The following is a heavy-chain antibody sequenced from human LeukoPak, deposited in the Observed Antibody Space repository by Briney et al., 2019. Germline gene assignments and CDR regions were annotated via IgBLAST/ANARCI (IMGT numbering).Heavy chain of an antibody. D-gene: IGHD3-16*01. V-gene: IGHV1-2*02. Sequence: GASVKVSCKASGYTFTGYYMHWVRQAPGQGLEWMEWINPNSGGTNYAQKFQGRVTMTRDTSISTAYMELSSLRPEDTALYYCVKTMVTFGGLIRTDAFDIWGQGTMVTVSS. J-gene: IGHJ3*02. CDR3: VKTMVTFGGLIRTDAFDI. CDR1: GYTFTGYY. CDR2: INPNSGGT.